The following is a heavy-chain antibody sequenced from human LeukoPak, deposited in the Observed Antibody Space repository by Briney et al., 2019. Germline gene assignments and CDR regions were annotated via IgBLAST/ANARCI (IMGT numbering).Heavy chain of an antibody. V-gene: IGHV3-21*01. D-gene: IGHD6-19*01. CDR3: ARDPDTSGWAPYYLDY. J-gene: IGHJ4*02. CDR2: ISSSSAYI. CDR1: GFTLSRYN. Sequence: PGRSLRLSCAASGFTLSRYNMNWVRQAPGKELEWVSSISSSSAYIYYAASVKGRFTISRDNAKNSLYLQMNSLRAEDTAVYYCARDPDTSGWAPYYLDYWGLGTLVTVSS.